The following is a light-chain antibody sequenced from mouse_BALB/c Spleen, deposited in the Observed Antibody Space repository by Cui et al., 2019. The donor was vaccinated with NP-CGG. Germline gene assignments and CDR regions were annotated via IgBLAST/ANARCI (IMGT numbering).Light chain of an antibody. V-gene: IGLV1*01. CDR1: TGAVTTSNY. CDR3: ALWYSNHWV. CDR2: GTN. J-gene: IGLJ1*01. Sequence: QAVVTQESAITTSPGETVTLTCRSNTGAVTTSNYANWVQEKPDHLFTGLIGGTNNQAPGIPARFSGSLIGDKAALTITGAQTEDEAIYFCALWYSNHWVFGGGTKLTVL.